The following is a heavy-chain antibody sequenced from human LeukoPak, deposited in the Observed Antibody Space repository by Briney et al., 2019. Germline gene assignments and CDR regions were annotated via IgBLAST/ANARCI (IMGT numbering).Heavy chain of an antibody. CDR1: GGSFSGHY. J-gene: IGHJ5*02. Sequence: SETLSLTCAVYGGSFSGHYWSWIRQPPGKGLEWIGEINHSGSTNYNPSLKSRVTISVDTSKNQFSLKLSSVTAADTAVYYCARHSRLLWFGELLGGRRGFDPWGQGTLVTVTS. CDR3: ARHSRLLWFGELLGGRRGFDP. D-gene: IGHD3-10*01. CDR2: INHSGST. V-gene: IGHV4-34*01.